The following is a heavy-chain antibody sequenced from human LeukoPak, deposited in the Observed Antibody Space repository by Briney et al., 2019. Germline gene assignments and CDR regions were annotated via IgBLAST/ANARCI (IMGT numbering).Heavy chain of an antibody. J-gene: IGHJ4*02. CDR3: ARVGVTAMEIDY. Sequence: GGSLRLSCAASGFTFSSDWMHWVRQAPGKGLVWVSRINSDGSSTSYADSVKGRFTISRDNAKNTLYLQMNSLRAEDTAVYYCARVGVTAMEIDYWGQGTLVTVSS. D-gene: IGHD5-18*01. CDR1: GFTFSSDW. V-gene: IGHV3-74*01. CDR2: INSDGSST.